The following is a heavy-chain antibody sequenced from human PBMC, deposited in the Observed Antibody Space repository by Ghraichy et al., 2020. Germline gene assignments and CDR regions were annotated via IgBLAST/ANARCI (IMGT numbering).Heavy chain of an antibody. CDR3: ARGDFRGGYFDY. D-gene: IGHD3-10*01. CDR2: INHSGST. J-gene: IGHJ4*02. Sequence: SETLSLTCAVYGGSFSGYYWSWIRQPPGKGLEWIGEINHSGSTNYNPSLKSRVTISVDTSKNQFSLKLSSVTAADTAVYYCARGDFRGGYFDYWGQGTLVTVSS. CDR1: GGSFSGYY. V-gene: IGHV4-34*01.